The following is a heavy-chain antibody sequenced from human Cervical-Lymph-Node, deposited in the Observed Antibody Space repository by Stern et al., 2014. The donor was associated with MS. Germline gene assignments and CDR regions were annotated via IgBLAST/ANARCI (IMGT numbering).Heavy chain of an antibody. D-gene: IGHD1-26*01. CDR3: ARVGRSVGAMDY. CDR2: INPKSGST. CDR1: GYTFNNYF. V-gene: IGHV1-46*02. J-gene: IGHJ4*02. Sequence: VHLVESGAEAKKPGASLKVSCEASGYTFNNYFIHWVRQAPGQGLEWMGIINPKSGSTTYAQKFQDRATMTRDTSTNTVHMELSSLRSEDTAMYYCARVGRSVGAMDYWGQGTLVTVSS.